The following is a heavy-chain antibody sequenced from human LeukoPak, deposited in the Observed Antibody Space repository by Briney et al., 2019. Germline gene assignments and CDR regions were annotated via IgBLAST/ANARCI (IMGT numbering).Heavy chain of an antibody. Sequence: PSETLSLTCAVYGGSLSGYYWSWIRQSPGKGLEWIGEINHTGSTNYNPSLKSRVTISVDTSKNQFSLKLRSVTAADTAVYYCARETSQKGAHYMDVWGKGTTVTISS. CDR1: GGSLSGYY. D-gene: IGHD3-16*01. J-gene: IGHJ6*03. V-gene: IGHV4-34*01. CDR2: INHTGST. CDR3: ARETSQKGAHYMDV.